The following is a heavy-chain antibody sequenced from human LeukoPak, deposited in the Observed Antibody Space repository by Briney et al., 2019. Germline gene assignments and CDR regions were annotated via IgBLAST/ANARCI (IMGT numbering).Heavy chain of an antibody. CDR3: ERGKTSTWDRPGRYPYSYYMDV. CDR2: IQQDGSEK. J-gene: IGHJ6*03. V-gene: IGHV3-7*01. CDR1: GVIFSTYW. D-gene: IGHD6-13*01. Sequence: PGGSLRLSCAASGVIFSTYWMTWVRRAPGKGLEGVAKIQQDGSEKSFVDSVKGRFTISRDNAKNSLYLQMNSMRVDDPAVYYCERGKTSTWDRPGRYPYSYYMDVWGIGTTVTVSS.